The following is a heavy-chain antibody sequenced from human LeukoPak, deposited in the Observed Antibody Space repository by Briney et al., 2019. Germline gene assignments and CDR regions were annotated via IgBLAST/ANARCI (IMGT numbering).Heavy chain of an antibody. CDR3: ARDSYGDYFPYYYYGMDV. CDR1: GYTFTGHY. CDR2: INPNSGGT. Sequence: ASVKVSCKASGYTFTGHYMHWVRQAPGQGLEWMGRINPNSGGTNYAQKFQGRVTLTRDTSISTAYMELSRLRSDDTAVYYCARDSYGDYFPYYYYGMDVWGQGTTVTVSS. J-gene: IGHJ6*02. D-gene: IGHD4-17*01. V-gene: IGHV1-2*06.